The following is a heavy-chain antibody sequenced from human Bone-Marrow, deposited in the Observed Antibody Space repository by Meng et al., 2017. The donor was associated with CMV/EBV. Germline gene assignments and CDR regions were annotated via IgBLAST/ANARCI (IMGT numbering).Heavy chain of an antibody. D-gene: IGHD6-6*01. CDR3: ARGTRHLVLSGYYYGMDV. CDR2: ISDDGSNK. J-gene: IGHJ6*02. Sequence: GESLKISCAASGFTFSNYAMHWVRQAPGKGLEWVVVISDDGSNKQYAGSVKGRFTISRDNSKNTLHLQMSSLRVEGTAVYFCARGTRHLVLSGYYYGMDVWGQGTAVTVSS. CDR1: GFTFSNYA. V-gene: IGHV3-30*04.